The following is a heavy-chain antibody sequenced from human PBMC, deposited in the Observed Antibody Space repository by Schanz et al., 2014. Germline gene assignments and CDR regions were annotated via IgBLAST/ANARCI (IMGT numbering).Heavy chain of an antibody. J-gene: IGHJ3*01. CDR1: GFTFSSYG. V-gene: IGHV3-33*01. D-gene: IGHD5-12*01. CDR3: ARDGGRDGYNLAFDV. CDR2: VCYDGSKK. Sequence: VKLVESGGGVVQPGRSLRLSCAASGFTFSSYGMHWVRQVPGKGLEWVAVVCYDGSKKYYADSVKGRFTTSRDNSKNTMYLQMNSLRAEDTAVYFCARDGGRDGYNLAFDVWGQGTLVTVSS.